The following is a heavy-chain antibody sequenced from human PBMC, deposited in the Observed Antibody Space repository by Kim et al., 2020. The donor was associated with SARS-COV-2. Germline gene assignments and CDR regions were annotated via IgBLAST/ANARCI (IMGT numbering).Heavy chain of an antibody. CDR1: GFTFGDYA. J-gene: IGHJ4*02. Sequence: GGSLRLSCTASGFTFGDYAMSWVRQAPGKGLEWVGFIRSKAYGGTTEYAASVKGRFTISRDDSKSIAYLQMNSLKTEDTAVYYCTRARRPITMIVAHPFDYWGQGTLVTVSS. V-gene: IGHV3-49*04. D-gene: IGHD3-22*01. CDR2: IRSKAYGGTT. CDR3: TRARRPITMIVAHPFDY.